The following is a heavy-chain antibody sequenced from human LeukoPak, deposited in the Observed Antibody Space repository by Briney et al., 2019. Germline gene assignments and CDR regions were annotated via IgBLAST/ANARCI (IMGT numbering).Heavy chain of an antibody. D-gene: IGHD2-2*01. V-gene: IGHV3-7*01. CDR1: GFTFSTYW. Sequence: GGSLRLSCVDSGFTFSTYWMHWVRQVPGKGLEWVANIKQDGSEKYSVESVRGRFTISRDNAKNSLYLQMNSLRAEDTAVYYCARAPLQLPLDYWGQGTLVTVSS. CDR3: ARAPLQLPLDY. J-gene: IGHJ4*02. CDR2: IKQDGSEK.